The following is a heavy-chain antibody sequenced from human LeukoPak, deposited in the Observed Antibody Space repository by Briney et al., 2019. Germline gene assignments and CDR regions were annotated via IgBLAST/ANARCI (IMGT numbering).Heavy chain of an antibody. D-gene: IGHD3-10*01. CDR2: INHSGST. CDR3: SKGRFRQD. Sequence: SETLSLTCAVYGGSFSGYYWSWIRQPPGKGLEWIGEINHSGSTNYNPSLKSRVTISVDTSKNQFSLKLSSVTAADTAVYYWSKGRFRQDWGQGTLVTVSS. V-gene: IGHV4-34*01. CDR1: GGSFSGYY. J-gene: IGHJ1*01.